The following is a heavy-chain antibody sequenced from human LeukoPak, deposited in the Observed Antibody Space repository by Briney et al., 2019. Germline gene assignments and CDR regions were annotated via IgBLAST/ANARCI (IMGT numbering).Heavy chain of an antibody. CDR1: AGTFSSYA. Sequence: GASVKVSCKASAGTFSSYAISWVRQAPGQGLEWMGRIIPIFGTANYAQKFQGRVTITTDESTSTAYMELSSLRSEDTAVYYCARERESGYYDSSGYFDYWGQGTLVTVSS. J-gene: IGHJ4*02. CDR3: ARERESGYYDSSGYFDY. CDR2: IIPIFGTA. D-gene: IGHD3-22*01. V-gene: IGHV1-69*05.